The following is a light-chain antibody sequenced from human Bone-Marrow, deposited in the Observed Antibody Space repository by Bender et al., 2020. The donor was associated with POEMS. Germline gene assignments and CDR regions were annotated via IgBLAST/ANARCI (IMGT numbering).Light chain of an antibody. J-gene: IGLJ2*01. V-gene: IGLV2-23*02. Sequence: QSALTQPASVSGSPGQSITLYCTGTTSDIGGYNFVFWYQQHPGKAPQVIIYEVNKRPSGVPDRFSGSRSGTSASLAISGLRSEDEADYYCCLYAGSSTLVFGGGTKLTVL. CDR1: TSDIGGYNF. CDR2: EVN. CDR3: CLYAGSSTLV.